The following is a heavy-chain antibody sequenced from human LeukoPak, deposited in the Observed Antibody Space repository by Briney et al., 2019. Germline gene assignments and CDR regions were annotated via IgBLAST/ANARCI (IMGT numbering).Heavy chain of an antibody. D-gene: IGHD1-1*01. J-gene: IGHJ6*02. Sequence: GASVKVSCKASGFTFTSSAVQWVRQARGQRLEWIGWIVVGSGNTNYAQKFQERVTITRDMSTSTAYMELSSLRSEDTAAYYCAAPGTGTPYYYYGMDVWGQGTTVTVSS. CDR3: AAPGTGTPYYYYGMDV. V-gene: IGHV1-58*01. CDR1: GFTFTSSA. CDR2: IVVGSGNT.